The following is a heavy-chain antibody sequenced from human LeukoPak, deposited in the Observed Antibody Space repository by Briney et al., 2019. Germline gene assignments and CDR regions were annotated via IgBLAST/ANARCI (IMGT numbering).Heavy chain of an antibody. V-gene: IGHV3-21*06. CDR1: GFTFSNYN. J-gene: IGHJ4*02. CDR2: ISSSSRYM. CDR3: ARVSTAVSLAIDY. Sequence: GGSLRLSCAASGFTFSNYNMNWVRQAPGKGLEWVTVISSSSRYMNYADSVKGRFTISRDNAKNSLYLQMNSLRAEDTAVYYCARVSTAVSLAIDYWGQGTLVTVST. D-gene: IGHD6-13*01.